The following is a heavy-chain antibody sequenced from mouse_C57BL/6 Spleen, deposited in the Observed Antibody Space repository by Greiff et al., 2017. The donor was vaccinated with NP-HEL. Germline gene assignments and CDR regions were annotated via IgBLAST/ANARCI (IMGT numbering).Heavy chain of an antibody. CDR1: GYAFSSSW. J-gene: IGHJ2*01. D-gene: IGHD2-4*01. V-gene: IGHV1-82*01. CDR2: IYPGDGDT. Sequence: QVQLQQSGPELVKPGASVKISCKASGYAFSSSWMNWVKQRPGKGLEWIGRIYPGDGDTNYNGKFKGKATLTADKSSSTAYMQLSSLTSEDSAVYFCANIYYDFDYWGQGTTLTVSS. CDR3: ANIYYDFDY.